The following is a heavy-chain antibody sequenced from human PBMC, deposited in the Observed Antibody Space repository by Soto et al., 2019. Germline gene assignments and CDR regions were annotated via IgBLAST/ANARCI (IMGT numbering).Heavy chain of an antibody. J-gene: IGHJ4*02. CDR2: IWYDGSNK. CDR3: AGDPWAADY. Sequence: GGSLRLSCAASGFTFYAYGMHWVRQAPGKGLEWVAVIWYDGSNKYSADSVKGRFTISRDNSKNTLYLQMNSLRAEDTAVYYCAGDPWAADYWGQGTLVTVSS. V-gene: IGHV3-33*01. CDR1: GFTFYAYG. D-gene: IGHD3-16*01.